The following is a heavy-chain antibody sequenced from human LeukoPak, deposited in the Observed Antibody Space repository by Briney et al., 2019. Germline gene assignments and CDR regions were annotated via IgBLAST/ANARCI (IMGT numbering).Heavy chain of an antibody. D-gene: IGHD2-15*01. CDR2: IYWNDDK. J-gene: IGHJ4*02. V-gene: IGHV2-5*01. CDR1: GVSLSTSGGG. CDR3: AHRATGQYCSGGSGRPSYYFDY. Sequence: SGPTLVKPAQTLTLTCTFSGVSLSTSGGGVGWIRQPPGKALEWLALIYWNDDKRYSPSLKSRLTIAKDTSKNQVVLTMTNMDPVDTATYYCAHRATGQYCSGGSGRPSYYFDYWGQGTLVTVSS.